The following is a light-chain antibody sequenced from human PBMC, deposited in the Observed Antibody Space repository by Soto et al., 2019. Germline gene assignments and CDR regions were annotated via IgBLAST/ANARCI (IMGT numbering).Light chain of an antibody. Sequence: EIVMTQSPATLSVSPGERATLSCRASQSVGSNLAWYQQQPGQAPRLLIYGASTRATGIPARFSGSGSGTEFTLTISSLQSEDFAVFYCQQYNSWPPLTFGGGTKVEIK. J-gene: IGKJ4*01. CDR3: QQYNSWPPLT. V-gene: IGKV3-15*01. CDR2: GAS. CDR1: QSVGSN.